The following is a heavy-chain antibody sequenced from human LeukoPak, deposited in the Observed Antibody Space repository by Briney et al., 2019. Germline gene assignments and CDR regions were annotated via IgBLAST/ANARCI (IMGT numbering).Heavy chain of an antibody. CDR2: IYYSGST. CDR1: GGSIRGYY. Sequence: SETLSLTCTVSGGSIRGYYWSWIRQPPGKGLEWIGYIYYSGSTNYNPSVKSRVTISVDTSKNQFSLNLSSVTAADTAVYYCARGGYGNFAYWGQGTLVTVSS. V-gene: IGHV4-59*01. CDR3: ARGGYGNFAY. D-gene: IGHD5-18*01. J-gene: IGHJ4*02.